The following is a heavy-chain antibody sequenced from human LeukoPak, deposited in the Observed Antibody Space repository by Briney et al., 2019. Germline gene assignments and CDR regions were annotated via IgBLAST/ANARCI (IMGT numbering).Heavy chain of an antibody. CDR3: ARPPPYYFDY. CDR1: GGSISSSSYG. J-gene: IGHJ4*02. CDR2: IYYSGST. V-gene: IGHV4-39*01. Sequence: PPETLSLTCTVAGGSISSSSYGWGWIRQPPGKGLEWIGSIYYSGSTYYNPSLKSRVTISVDTSKNQFSLKLSSVTAAGTAVYYCARPPPYYFDYWGQGTLVTVSS.